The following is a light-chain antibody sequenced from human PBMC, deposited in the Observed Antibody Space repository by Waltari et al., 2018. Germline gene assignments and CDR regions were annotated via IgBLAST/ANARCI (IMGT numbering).Light chain of an antibody. Sequence: QSALTQPASVSRSPGQSIAISCTGTSSDVGGYNSVSWYQQHPGKAPKLIIYYVNERPSGVSDRFSASKSGNTASLTISGLQAEDEADYYCSSYTTSYTWVFGGGTKLTVL. V-gene: IGLV2-14*03. CDR2: YVN. CDR3: SSYTTSYTWV. CDR1: SSDVGGYNS. J-gene: IGLJ3*02.